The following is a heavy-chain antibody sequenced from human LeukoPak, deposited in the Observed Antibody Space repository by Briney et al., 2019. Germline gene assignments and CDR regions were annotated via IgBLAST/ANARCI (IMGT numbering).Heavy chain of an antibody. V-gene: IGHV1-18*01. D-gene: IGHD2-2*01. Sequence: ASVKVSCKASGYIFTSYGISWVRQGPGQGLEWVGWISAYNGNTKLAPNLQDGVTMTTDTSTATAYMELRSLRLNDTAVYFCARARPGAYCGTTSCFSDYWGQGTLVTVSS. CDR2: ISAYNGNT. CDR1: GYIFTSYG. J-gene: IGHJ4*02. CDR3: ARARPGAYCGTTSCFSDY.